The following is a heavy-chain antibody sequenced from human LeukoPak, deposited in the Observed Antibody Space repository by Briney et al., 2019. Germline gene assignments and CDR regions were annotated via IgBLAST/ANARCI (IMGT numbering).Heavy chain of an antibody. CDR2: IWYDGSNK. Sequence: GGSLRLSCAASGFTFSSYGMHGVRQAPGKGVEGVAVIWYDGSNKYYAGSVKGRFTISRDNSKNTLYLKMNRLRAEDTAMYYCSSSYGDSGYSGEGTLVTASS. V-gene: IGHV3-33*01. CDR1: GFTFSSYG. D-gene: IGHD4-17*01. CDR3: SSSYGDSGY. J-gene: IGHJ4*02.